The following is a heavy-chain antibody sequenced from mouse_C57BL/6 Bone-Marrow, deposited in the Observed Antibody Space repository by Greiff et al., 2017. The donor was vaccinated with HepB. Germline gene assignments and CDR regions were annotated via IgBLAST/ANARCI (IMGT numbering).Heavy chain of an antibody. V-gene: IGHV2-5*01. CDR2: IWRGGSN. Sequence: VKLMESGPGLVQPSQSLSITCTVSGFSLTSYGVHWVRQSPGKGLEWLGAIWRGGSNDYNAAFMSRLSITKDNSKSQVFFKMNSLQADDTAIYYSAKGGLGPFAYWGQGTLVTVSA. CDR3: AKGGLGPFAY. D-gene: IGHD4-1*01. J-gene: IGHJ3*01. CDR1: GFSLTSYG.